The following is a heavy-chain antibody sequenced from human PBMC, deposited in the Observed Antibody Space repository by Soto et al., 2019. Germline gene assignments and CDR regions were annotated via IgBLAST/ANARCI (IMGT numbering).Heavy chain of an antibody. J-gene: IGHJ4*02. D-gene: IGHD3-10*01. CDR3: AKVMGVRGVTSGADN. Sequence: QVQLVESGGGVVQPGRSLRLSCAASGFTFSSYGMHWVRQPPGKGLERVAVISYDGSDNYYADSVKGRFTISRHNSKNTLYLQMNSLRAEDTAVYYCAKVMGVRGVTSGADNWGQGTLVTVSS. CDR2: ISYDGSDN. V-gene: IGHV3-30*18. CDR1: GFTFSSYG.